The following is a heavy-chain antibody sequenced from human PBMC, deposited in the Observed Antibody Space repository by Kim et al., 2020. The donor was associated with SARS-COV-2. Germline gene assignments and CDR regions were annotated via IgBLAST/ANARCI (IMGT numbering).Heavy chain of an antibody. CDR3: AKTMPTYFNVLTGSPTTYWFDP. V-gene: IGHV4-34*01. CDR2: INHAGST. J-gene: IGHJ5*02. CDR1: NGSFSYYY. Sequence: SETLSLTCSVYNGSFSYYYWSWIRQAPGKTLEWIAAINHAGSTKYNPSLKSLVTISIDTSKNLFSLKLSSMTAADTAVYYCAKTMPTYFNVLTGSPTTYWFDPWGQGTQVTVSS. D-gene: IGHD3-9*01.